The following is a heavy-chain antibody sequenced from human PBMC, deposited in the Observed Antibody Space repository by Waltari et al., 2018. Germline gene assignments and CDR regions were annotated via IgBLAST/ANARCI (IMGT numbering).Heavy chain of an antibody. Sequence: QVQLQQWGAGLLKPSETLSLTCAVYGGSFSGYYWSWIRQPPGKGLEGIGEINHSGSTNYNPSLKSRVTISVDTSKNQFSLKLSSVTAADTAVYYCARSITIFGVVTWGQGTLVTVSS. CDR3: ARSITIFGVVT. CDR2: INHSGST. J-gene: IGHJ5*02. D-gene: IGHD3-3*01. CDR1: GGSFSGYY. V-gene: IGHV4-34*01.